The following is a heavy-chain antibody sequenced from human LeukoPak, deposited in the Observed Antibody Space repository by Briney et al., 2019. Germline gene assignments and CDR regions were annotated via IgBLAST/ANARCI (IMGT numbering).Heavy chain of an antibody. J-gene: IGHJ4*02. D-gene: IGHD5-12*01. CDR3: ARGGSGGYDSPLDY. Sequence: ASVKVSCKASEYTFIGYYMHWVRQAPGQGLEWMGWINPNSGGTNYVQKFQGRVTMTTDTSIKTASMELTRLRSDDTAVYYCARGGSGGYDSPLDYWGQGTLVTVSS. V-gene: IGHV1-2*02. CDR2: INPNSGGT. CDR1: EYTFIGYY.